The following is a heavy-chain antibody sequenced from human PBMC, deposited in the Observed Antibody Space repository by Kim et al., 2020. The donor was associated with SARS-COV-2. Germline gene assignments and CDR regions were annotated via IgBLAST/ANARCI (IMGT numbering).Heavy chain of an antibody. CDR2: INPNGGGT. J-gene: IGHJ4*02. CDR3: ARDPFDDYWSAYYVGTFFFDF. Sequence: ASVKVSCKSSGYTFTNYYIHWVRQAPGQGLEWMGWINPNGGGTNYAQGFQGRVTMTRDTSTTTAYMDLGSLRSDDTAVYYCARDPFDDYWSAYYVGTFFFDFWGQGTLVTVSS. V-gene: IGHV1-2*02. D-gene: IGHD3-3*01. CDR1: GYTFTNYY.